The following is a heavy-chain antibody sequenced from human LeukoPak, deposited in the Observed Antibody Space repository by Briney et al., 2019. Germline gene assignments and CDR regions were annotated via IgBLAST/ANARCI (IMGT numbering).Heavy chain of an antibody. J-gene: IGHJ4*02. CDR2: IYYSGST. V-gene: IGHV4-59*01. CDR1: GGSMSSYY. Sequence: PSETLSLTCTVSGGSMSSYYWSWIRQPPGKGLEWIGYIYYSGSTKYNPSLESRVTISVDTSKNQFSLTLSSVTAADTAVYYCARGKYGDYVRVYYFDYWGQGTLVTVSS. CDR3: ARGKYGDYVRVYYFDY. D-gene: IGHD4-17*01.